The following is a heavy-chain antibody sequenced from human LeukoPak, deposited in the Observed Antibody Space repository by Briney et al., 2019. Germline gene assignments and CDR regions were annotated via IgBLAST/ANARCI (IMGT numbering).Heavy chain of an antibody. CDR3: ARHTPITATGPPFFDY. Sequence: SETLSLTCTVSGGSISNYYWSWIRQPPEKGLEWIGFMYYSGTANYNPSLKSRVTVSVDTSKNQFSLKLTSATAADTAVYYCARHTPITATGPPFFDYWGQGILVTVSS. CDR2: MYYSGTA. J-gene: IGHJ4*02. V-gene: IGHV4-59*08. CDR1: GGSISNYY. D-gene: IGHD6-13*01.